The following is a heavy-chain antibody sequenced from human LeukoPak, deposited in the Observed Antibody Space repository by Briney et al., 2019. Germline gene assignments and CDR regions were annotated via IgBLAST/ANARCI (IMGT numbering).Heavy chain of an antibody. CDR2: TNLIANT. D-gene: IGHD3-22*01. CDR3: ASTTMIVVVNGAVSSHSFDI. Sequence: SETLSLTCAVYGGSFSGYYWSWIRQPPGRGRGWMGETNLIANTNYNPSLKGRVSISVDTSKNQFSLKLSPVTAADTAVYYRASTTMIVVVNGAVSSHSFDIWGQGTMVTVSS. J-gene: IGHJ3*02. CDR1: GGSFSGYY. V-gene: IGHV4-34*01.